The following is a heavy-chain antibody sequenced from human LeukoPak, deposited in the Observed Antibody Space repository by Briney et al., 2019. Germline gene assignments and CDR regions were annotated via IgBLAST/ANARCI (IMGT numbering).Heavy chain of an antibody. V-gene: IGHV3-33*01. CDR1: GFTLRSYG. CDR2: VWYDGGNR. J-gene: IGHJ3*02. CDR3: ARDFGGDYDAFDI. Sequence: GGSLRLSCVASGFTLRSYGMHWVRQAPGRGLEWVAVVWYDGGNRYYVDSVKGRLTISRDNSKNTLYLQMNGLRAEDTAVYYCARDFGGDYDAFDIWGQGTVVTVSS. D-gene: IGHD2-21*02.